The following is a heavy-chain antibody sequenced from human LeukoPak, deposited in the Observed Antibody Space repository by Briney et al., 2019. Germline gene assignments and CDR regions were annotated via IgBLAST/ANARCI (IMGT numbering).Heavy chain of an antibody. Sequence: SETLSLTCTVSGGSISSYYWSWIRQPPGKGLEWIGYIYYSGSTDYNSSLKSRVTISLDTSKNQFSLKLSSVTAADTAMYYCARQPRLRERNDAFDIWGQGTMVTVSS. V-gene: IGHV4-59*01. J-gene: IGHJ3*02. CDR1: GGSISSYY. D-gene: IGHD1-26*01. CDR3: ARQPRLRERNDAFDI. CDR2: IYYSGST.